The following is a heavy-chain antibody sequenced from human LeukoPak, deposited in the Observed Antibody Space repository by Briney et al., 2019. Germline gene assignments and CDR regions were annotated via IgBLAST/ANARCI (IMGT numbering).Heavy chain of an antibody. D-gene: IGHD5-12*01. CDR1: GFTFSGYS. J-gene: IGHJ4*02. CDR2: ISSTSSTL. Sequence: GGSLRLSCAASGFTFSGYSMNWVRQAPGKGLEWVSYISSTSSTLLYTDSVKGRFIISRGNAKNSLYLQMNSLRAEDTAVYYCARESAYAFDYWGQGILVTVSS. V-gene: IGHV3-48*01. CDR3: ARESAYAFDY.